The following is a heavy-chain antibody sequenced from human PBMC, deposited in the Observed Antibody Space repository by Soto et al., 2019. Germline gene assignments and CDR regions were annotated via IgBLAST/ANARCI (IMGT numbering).Heavy chain of an antibody. Sequence: SETLSLTCAVYGGSFSGYYWSWIRQPPGKGLEWIGEINHSGSTNYNPSLKSRVTISVDTSKNQFSLKLSSVTAADTAVYYCAREEPVLEWLSRERANGMDVWGQGTTVTVSS. J-gene: IGHJ6*02. CDR3: AREEPVLEWLSRERANGMDV. CDR2: INHSGST. CDR1: GGSFSGYY. D-gene: IGHD3-3*01. V-gene: IGHV4-34*01.